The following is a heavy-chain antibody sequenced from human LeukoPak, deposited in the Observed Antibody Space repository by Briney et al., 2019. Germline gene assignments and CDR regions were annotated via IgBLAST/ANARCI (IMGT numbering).Heavy chain of an antibody. V-gene: IGHV3-11*04. CDR1: EFTFSDYY. D-gene: IGHD3-10*01. CDR2: ISSTSSTM. CDR3: ARCGDGLPCDFDY. J-gene: IGHJ4*02. Sequence: GGSLRLSCAASEFTFSDYYMSWIRQAPGKGLGWVSYISSTSSTMYYADSVKGRFTISRDNAKNSLYLQMNSLRAEDTAVYYCARCGDGLPCDFDYWGQGTLVTVSS.